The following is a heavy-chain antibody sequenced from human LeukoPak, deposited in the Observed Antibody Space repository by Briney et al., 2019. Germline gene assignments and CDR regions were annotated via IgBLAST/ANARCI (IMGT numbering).Heavy chain of an antibody. D-gene: IGHD5-24*01. CDR2: IDYSGLT. Sequence: SETLSLTCTASGGSISSSTYYWGWVRQAPGKGLEWIGSIDYSGLTIYNPSLKSRLTISADTSNNQFSLRLTSVTAADTAVYFCARLHEVTLGPPVDYWGQGTLVTVSS. CDR1: GGSISSSTYY. CDR3: ARLHEVTLGPPVDY. J-gene: IGHJ4*02. V-gene: IGHV4-39*01.